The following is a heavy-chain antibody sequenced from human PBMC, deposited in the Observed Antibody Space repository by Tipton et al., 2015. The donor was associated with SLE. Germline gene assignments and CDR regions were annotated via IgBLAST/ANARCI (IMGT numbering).Heavy chain of an antibody. J-gene: IGHJ4*01. CDR3: ARGGASVLIRNCYFDY. CDR1: GGPITSYH. V-gene: IGHV4-59*12. CDR2: VYYSGST. Sequence: TLSLTCTVSGGPITSYHWSWIRQPPGKEPEWIGNVYYSGSTYYHPSLKSRVPISVYTSKNQFFLNLHSVTAADTAVYYCARGGASVLIRNCYFDYWGQGSLVTVSS. D-gene: IGHD2-8*01.